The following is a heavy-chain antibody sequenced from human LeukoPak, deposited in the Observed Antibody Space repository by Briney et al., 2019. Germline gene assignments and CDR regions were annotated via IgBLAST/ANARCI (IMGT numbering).Heavy chain of an antibody. D-gene: IGHD5-24*01. CDR1: GGTFSSYA. J-gene: IGHJ6*02. Sequence: VASVKVSCKASGGTFSSYAISWVRQAPGQGLEWMGRIIPILGIANYAQKFQGRVTITADKSTSTAYMELSSLRSEYTAVYYCARGIVEMATNGDFYYYGMDVWGQGTTVTVSS. CDR3: ARGIVEMATNGDFYYYGMDV. CDR2: IIPILGIA. V-gene: IGHV1-69*04.